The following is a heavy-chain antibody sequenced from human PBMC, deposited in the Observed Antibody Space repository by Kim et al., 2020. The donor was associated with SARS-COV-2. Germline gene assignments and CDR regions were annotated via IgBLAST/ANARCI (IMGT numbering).Heavy chain of an antibody. D-gene: IGHD3-16*01. CDR1: GYIFTGDA. CDR3: ARDRLSGHGGYFDY. Sequence: ASVKVSCKASGYIFTGDAINWVRQGPGQGLEWMGWINTHSGNPIYAQDFTGRFVFSSDSSVSTAYLQITSLQADDTAVYYCARDRLSGHGGYFDYWGRGT. CDR2: INTHSGNP. V-gene: IGHV7-4-1*02. J-gene: IGHJ4*02.